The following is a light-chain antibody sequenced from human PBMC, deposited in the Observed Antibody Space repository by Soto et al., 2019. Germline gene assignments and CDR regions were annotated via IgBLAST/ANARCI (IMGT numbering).Light chain of an antibody. J-gene: IGKJ4*01. CDR1: QTITRW. CDR3: QQYTYHSPGS. CDR2: EAS. Sequence: DIQMTQSPSTLSASVGDRVTITCRASQTITRWLAWYQQKPGKAPKLLIYEASSLQSGDPSRFSGSGSGTEFTLTISSLQPEDFGTYYCQQYTYHSPGSFGGGTKVEIK. V-gene: IGKV1-5*03.